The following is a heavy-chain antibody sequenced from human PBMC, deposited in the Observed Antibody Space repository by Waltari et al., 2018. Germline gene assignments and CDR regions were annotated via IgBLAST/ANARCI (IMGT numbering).Heavy chain of an antibody. J-gene: IGHJ4*02. D-gene: IGHD1-26*01. Sequence: EVRLVESGGGLVKPGGSLRLPCAASGFTFSSYSMNWFRQAPGKGLEWVAGLSASGSRTFYAASVKGRFTISRDNSNNTLYAQMTSLTPEDTATYYCAMSLTVLVRADHWGQGTLVAVSS. CDR2: LSASGSRT. CDR3: AMSLTVLVRADH. CDR1: GFTFSSYS. V-gene: IGHV3-23*04.